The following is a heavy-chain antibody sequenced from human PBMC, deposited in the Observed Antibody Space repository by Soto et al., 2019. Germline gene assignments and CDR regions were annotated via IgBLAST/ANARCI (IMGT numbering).Heavy chain of an antibody. V-gene: IGHV4-34*01. CDR3: ARGGYSGYAR. CDR2: INHSGST. CDR1: GGSFSGYY. Sequence: QVQLQQWGAGLLKPSETLSLTCAVYGGSFSGYYWSWIRQPPGKGLEWIGEINHSGSTNYNPSLKSRVTISVDTYKNQFYLKLSSVTAADTAVYYCARGGYSGYARWGQGTLVTVSS. J-gene: IGHJ4*02. D-gene: IGHD5-12*01.